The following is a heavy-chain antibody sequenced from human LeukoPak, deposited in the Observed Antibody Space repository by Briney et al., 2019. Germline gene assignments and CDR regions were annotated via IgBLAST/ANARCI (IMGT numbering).Heavy chain of an antibody. D-gene: IGHD5-18*01. J-gene: IGHJ4*02. CDR2: ISGYNGSA. Sequence: ASVKVSCKASGYTFPSYGISWVRQAPGQGLEWMGWISGYNGSANYAHNLQDRITMTTDTSTNTAYMELRSLRSDDTAVYYCARIRIQLWRPLDYWGQGTLVTVSS. CDR1: GYTFPSYG. V-gene: IGHV1-18*01. CDR3: ARIRIQLWRPLDY.